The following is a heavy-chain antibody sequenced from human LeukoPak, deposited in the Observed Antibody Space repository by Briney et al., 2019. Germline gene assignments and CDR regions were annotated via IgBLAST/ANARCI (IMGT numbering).Heavy chain of an antibody. Sequence: SETLSLTCAVSGGSISSGGYYWSWIRQHPGKGLEWIGYIYCSGSTYYNLSLKSRVTISVDTSKNQFSLKLSSVTAADTAVYYCARGEVLLWFGELLPNWFDPWGQGTLVTVSS. CDR2: IYCSGST. J-gene: IGHJ5*02. CDR1: GGSISSGGYY. CDR3: ARGEVLLWFGELLPNWFDP. V-gene: IGHV4-31*11. D-gene: IGHD3-10*01.